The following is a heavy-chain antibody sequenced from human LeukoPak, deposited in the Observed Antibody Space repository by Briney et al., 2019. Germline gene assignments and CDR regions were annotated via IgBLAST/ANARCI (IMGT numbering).Heavy chain of an antibody. Sequence: GGSLRLSCTTSGFTFSSYGIHWVRQAPGKGLEWVAFIRYGGSNKYYTDSVKGRFTISRDNSENKVYLQMNSLRAEDTAVYYCARDRWLQSEDYYMDVWGKGTTVTISS. D-gene: IGHD5-24*01. CDR3: ARDRWLQSEDYYMDV. CDR1: GFTFSSYG. CDR2: IRYGGSNK. J-gene: IGHJ6*03. V-gene: IGHV3-30*02.